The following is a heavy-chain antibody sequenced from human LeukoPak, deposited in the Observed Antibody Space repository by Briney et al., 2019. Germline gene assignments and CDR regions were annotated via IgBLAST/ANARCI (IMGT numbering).Heavy chain of an antibody. J-gene: IGHJ4*02. CDR3: ARDSSRASRDFDY. D-gene: IGHD6-13*01. CDR1: GYTFTSYY. CDR2: INPSGGST. V-gene: IGHV1-46*01. Sequence: GASVKVSRKASGYTFTSYYIHWVRQAPGQGLEWMGIINPSGGSTNYAQDFQGRVTMTRDTSTSTVYMELSSLRAEDTAVYYCARDSSRASRDFDYWGQGTLVTVSS.